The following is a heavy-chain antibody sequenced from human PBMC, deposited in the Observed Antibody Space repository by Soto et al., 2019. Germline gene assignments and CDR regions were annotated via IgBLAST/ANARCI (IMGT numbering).Heavy chain of an antibody. CDR3: ARGRYFDWAYYFDY. Sequence: SETLSLTCTVSGGSVSSGSYYWSWIRQPPGKGLEWIGYIYYSGSTYYNPSLKSRVTISVDTSKNQFSLKLSSVTAADTAVYYCARGRYFDWAYYFDYWGPGTLVTVYS. CDR2: IYYSGST. CDR1: GGSVSSGSYY. J-gene: IGHJ4*02. V-gene: IGHV4-61*01. D-gene: IGHD3-9*01.